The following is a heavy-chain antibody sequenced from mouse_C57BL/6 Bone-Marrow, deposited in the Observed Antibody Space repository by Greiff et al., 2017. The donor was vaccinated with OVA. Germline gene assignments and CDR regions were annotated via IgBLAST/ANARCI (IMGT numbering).Heavy chain of an antibody. Sequence: EVMLVESGGGLVKPGGSLKLSCAASGFTFSSYAMSWVRQTPEKRLEWVATISDGGSYTYYPDNVKGRFTISRDNAKNNRYLQMSHLKSEDTAMYYCARDGYYFAYWGQGTLVTVSA. V-gene: IGHV5-4*01. CDR2: ISDGGSYT. CDR3: ARDGYYFAY. CDR1: GFTFSSYA. D-gene: IGHD2-3*01. J-gene: IGHJ3*01.